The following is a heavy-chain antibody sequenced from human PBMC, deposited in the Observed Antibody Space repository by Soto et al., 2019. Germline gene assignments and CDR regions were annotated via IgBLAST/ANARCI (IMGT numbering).Heavy chain of an antibody. CDR1: GGSFSGYY. Sequence: SETLSLTCAVYGGSFSGYYWSWIRQPPGKGLEWIGEINHSGSTNYNPSLKSRVTISVDTSKNQFSLKLSSVTAADTAVYYCARGRRFGELLSPSDAFDIWGQGTMVTVSS. CDR2: INHSGST. D-gene: IGHD3-10*01. CDR3: ARGRRFGELLSPSDAFDI. J-gene: IGHJ3*02. V-gene: IGHV4-34*01.